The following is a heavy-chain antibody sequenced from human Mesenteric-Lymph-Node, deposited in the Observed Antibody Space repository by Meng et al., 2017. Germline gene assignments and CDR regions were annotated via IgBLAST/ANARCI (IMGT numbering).Heavy chain of an antibody. D-gene: IGHD1-26*01. J-gene: IGHJ3*02. CDR1: GGSISSYY. Sequence: SETLSLTCTVSGGSISSYYWSWIRQPPGKGLEWIGYIYYSGSTNYNPSLKNRVTISVDTSKNQFSLKLSSVTAADTAVYYCASWGVVGATAQRRYAFDIWGQGTMVTVSS. CDR3: ASWGVVGATAQRRYAFDI. CDR2: IYYSGST. V-gene: IGHV4-59*01.